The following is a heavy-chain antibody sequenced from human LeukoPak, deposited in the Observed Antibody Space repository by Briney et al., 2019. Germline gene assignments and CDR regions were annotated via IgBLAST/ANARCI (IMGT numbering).Heavy chain of an antibody. CDR1: GFDFSSNW. CDR3: AKGSYYDSSGSFYFDY. CDR2: ISGSGDNT. V-gene: IGHV3-23*01. D-gene: IGHD3-22*01. Sequence: GGSLRLSCAASGFDFSSNWMHWVRHAPGQGLEWVSGISGSGDNTYYADSVKGRFTISRDNSKNTLYVQVNSLGTEDTAAYYCAKGSYYDSSGSFYFDYWGQGTLVTVSS. J-gene: IGHJ4*02.